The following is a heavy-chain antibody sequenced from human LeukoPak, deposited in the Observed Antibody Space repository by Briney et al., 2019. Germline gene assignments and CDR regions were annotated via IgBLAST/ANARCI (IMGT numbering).Heavy chain of an antibody. CDR2: INWNGGST. J-gene: IGHJ4*02. D-gene: IGHD3-22*01. CDR3: ARKTAYYDRSGYFAGYYFDY. CDR1: GFTFDDYG. V-gene: IGHV3-20*04. Sequence: PGGSLRLSCAASGFTFDDYGMSWVRQAPGKGLEWVSGINWNGGSTGYADSVKGRFPISRDNAQNSMYLKMNSLRAEDTALYYCARKTAYYDRSGYFAGYYFDYWGQGTLVTVSS.